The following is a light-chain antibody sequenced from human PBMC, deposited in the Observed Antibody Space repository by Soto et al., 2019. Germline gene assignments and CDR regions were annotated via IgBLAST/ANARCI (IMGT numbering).Light chain of an antibody. Sequence: DIVMTQSPDSLAVSLGERATINCKSSQSVLYSSNNKNYLAWYQQKPGQPPKLLIYWASTRESGVPDRFSGSGSGTDFTITINSLQAEDVAVYYCQQYYRTPQTFGQGTKVEIK. CDR2: WAS. J-gene: IGKJ1*01. CDR3: QQYYRTPQT. CDR1: QSVLYSSNNKNY. V-gene: IGKV4-1*01.